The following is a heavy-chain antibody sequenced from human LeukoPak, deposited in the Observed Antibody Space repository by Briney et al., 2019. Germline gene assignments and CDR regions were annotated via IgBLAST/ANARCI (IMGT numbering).Heavy chain of an antibody. D-gene: IGHD5-12*01. V-gene: IGHV3-30*02. CDR2: IRYDGNNK. Sequence: GGSLRLSCAASGFTFSSYGMHWVRQAPGKGLEWVAFIRYDGNNKYYADSVKGRFTISRDNSKNTLYLQMNSLRPEDTAVYYCAKSPTSGYLDDYWGQGTLVTVSS. CDR3: AKSPTSGYLDDY. J-gene: IGHJ4*02. CDR1: GFTFSSYG.